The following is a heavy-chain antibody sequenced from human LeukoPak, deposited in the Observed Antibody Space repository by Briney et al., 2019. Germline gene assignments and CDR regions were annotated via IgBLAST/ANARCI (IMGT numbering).Heavy chain of an antibody. CDR3: ARDKHAELELADFFDY. Sequence: PGGSLRLSCAASGFTFSSYSMNWVRQAPGKGLEWVSYISSSSSTIYYADSVKGRFTISRDNAKNSLYLQMNSLRAEDTAVYCCARDKHAELELADFFDYWGQGTLVTVSS. J-gene: IGHJ4*02. CDR2: ISSSSSTI. D-gene: IGHD1-7*01. CDR1: GFTFSSYS. V-gene: IGHV3-48*01.